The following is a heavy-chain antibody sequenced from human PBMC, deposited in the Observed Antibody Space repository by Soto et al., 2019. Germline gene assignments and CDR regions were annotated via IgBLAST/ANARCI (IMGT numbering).Heavy chain of an antibody. Sequence: GGSLRLSCAASGFTSSSYSMNWVRQAPGKGLEWVSYISSSSTIYYADSVKGRFTISRDNAKNSLYLQMNSLRDEDTAVYYCARASWTRYYYDSSGYFLDYWGQGTLVTVSS. J-gene: IGHJ4*02. CDR3: ARASWTRYYYDSSGYFLDY. CDR2: ISSSSTI. V-gene: IGHV3-48*02. CDR1: GFTSSSYS. D-gene: IGHD3-22*01.